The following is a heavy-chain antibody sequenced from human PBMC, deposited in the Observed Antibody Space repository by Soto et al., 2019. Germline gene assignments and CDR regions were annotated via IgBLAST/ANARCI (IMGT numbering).Heavy chain of an antibody. D-gene: IGHD1-1*01. CDR3: ATPSPSRPTYVGMDG. V-gene: IGHV1-18*01. CDR2: ISAYNGNT. Sequence: ASVKVSCKASGYTVTSYGISWVRQAPGQGLEWMGWISAYNGNTNYAQKLQGRVTMTTDTSTSTAYMELRSLRSDDTAVYYCATPSPSRPTYVGMDGWGQGTTVNVSS. J-gene: IGHJ6*02. CDR1: GYTVTSYG.